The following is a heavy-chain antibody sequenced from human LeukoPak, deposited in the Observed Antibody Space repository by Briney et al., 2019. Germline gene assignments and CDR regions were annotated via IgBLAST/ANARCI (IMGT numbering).Heavy chain of an antibody. D-gene: IGHD3-16*01. CDR1: GFTFSSYG. Sequence: GRSLRLSCAASGFTFSSYGMHWVRQAPGKGLEWVAVISSDGSKKYYADSVKGRFTISRDNAKNTLYLQMNSLRAEDTAVYYCARDPGGYYFDYWGQGTLVTVSS. CDR2: ISSDGSKK. CDR3: ARDPGGYYFDY. V-gene: IGHV3-30*12. J-gene: IGHJ4*02.